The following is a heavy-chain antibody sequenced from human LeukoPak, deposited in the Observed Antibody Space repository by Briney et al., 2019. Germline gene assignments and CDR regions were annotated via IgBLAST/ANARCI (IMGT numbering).Heavy chain of an antibody. CDR1: GFTFSSYG. CDR3: AKDVYDCSGGSCPQYYYVMDV. Sequence: GGSLRLSCTASGFTFSSYGMHWVRQAPGKGLEWVSFIRFDGSEKYYADSVRGRFTISRDNSKNTLSLQMNSLRAEDTALYFCAKDVYDCSGGSCPQYYYVMDVWGQGTTVTVSS. J-gene: IGHJ6*02. D-gene: IGHD2-15*01. V-gene: IGHV3-30*02. CDR2: IRFDGSEK.